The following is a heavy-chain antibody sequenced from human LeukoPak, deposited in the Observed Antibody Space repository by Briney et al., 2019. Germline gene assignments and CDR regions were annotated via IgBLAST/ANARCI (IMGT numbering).Heavy chain of an antibody. CDR1: GGSISSYY. CDR2: IFTSGWT. J-gene: IGHJ5*02. D-gene: IGHD2-21*01. V-gene: IGHV4-4*09. CDR3: ATSHDVKTAPYDL. Sequence: SETLSLTCTVSGGSISSYYWSWVRQSPGKGLEWIGYIFTSGWTDYNPSLKSRVTMSVDTSKNQLSMELRFLTAADTAVYYCATSHDVKTAPYDLWGQGTLVAVSS.